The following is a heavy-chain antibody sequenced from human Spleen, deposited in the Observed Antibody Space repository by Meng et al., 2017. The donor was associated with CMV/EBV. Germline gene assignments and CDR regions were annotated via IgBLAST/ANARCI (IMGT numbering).Heavy chain of an antibody. V-gene: IGHV3-48*03. J-gene: IGHJ4*02. D-gene: IGHD2-2*01. CDR1: GFTFSGFE. CDR2: LGSSGSNI. Sequence: GGSLRLSCVASGFTFSGFEVSWVRQAPRKGLEWLSYLGSSGSNIFYADSVKGRFTISRDNAKNSLYLQMTSLRVEDTAVYYCARHRYGGPTSWPYFDYWGQGTLVTVSS. CDR3: ARHRYGGPTSWPYFDY.